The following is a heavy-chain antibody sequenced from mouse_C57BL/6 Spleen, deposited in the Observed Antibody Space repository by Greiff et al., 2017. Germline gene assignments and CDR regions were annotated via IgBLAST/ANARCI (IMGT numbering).Heavy chain of an antibody. CDR3: SRDGYYGLDY. CDR1: GFNIKDYY. V-gene: IGHV14-2*01. CDR2: IDPEDGDT. Sequence: EVQLQQSGAELVKPGASVKLSCTASGFNIKDYYMHWVKQRTEQGLEWIGRIDPEDGDTKYDPKFQGKATITADTSSNTAYLQLSSLTSEDTAVYCSSRDGYYGLDYWGLVPSITVLS. D-gene: IGHD2-3*01. J-gene: IGHJ4*01.